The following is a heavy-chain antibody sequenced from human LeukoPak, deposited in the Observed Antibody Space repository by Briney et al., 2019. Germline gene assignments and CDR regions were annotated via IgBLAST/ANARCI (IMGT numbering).Heavy chain of an antibody. J-gene: IGHJ4*02. CDR3: ANYGSGTFDY. V-gene: IGHV3-74*01. Sequence: GGSRRLSCAASGFTFSSYWMHWVRQAPGKGLVWVSRINTDGSSTSYADSVKGRFTISRDNAKNTLYLQMNSLRAEDTAVYYCANYGSGTFDYWGQGTLVTVSS. CDR1: GFTFSSYW. CDR2: INTDGSST. D-gene: IGHD3-10*01.